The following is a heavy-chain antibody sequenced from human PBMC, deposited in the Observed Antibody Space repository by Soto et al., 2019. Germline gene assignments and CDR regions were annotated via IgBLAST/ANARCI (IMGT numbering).Heavy chain of an antibody. CDR1: GFTFSSYA. V-gene: IGHV3-30-3*01. J-gene: IGHJ4*02. D-gene: IGHD6-13*01. CDR2: ISYDGSNK. CDR3: ARDRWSSSWYGDFDY. Sequence: PGGSLRLSCAASGFTFSSYAMHWVRQAPGKGLEWVAVISYDGSNKYYADSVKGRFTISRDNSKNTLYLQMNSLRAEDTAVYYCARDRWSSSWYGDFDYWGQGTLVTVSS.